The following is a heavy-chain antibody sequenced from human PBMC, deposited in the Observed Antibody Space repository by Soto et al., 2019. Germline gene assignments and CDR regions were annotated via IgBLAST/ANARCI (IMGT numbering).Heavy chain of an antibody. CDR1: GFTFSSYE. V-gene: IGHV3-48*03. CDR3: ARAVEGAFDI. CDR2: ISSSGSTI. D-gene: IGHD2-15*01. Sequence: GGSLRLSCAASGFTFSSYEMNWVRQAPGKGLEWVSYISSSGSTIYYADSVKGRFTISRDNAKNSLYLQMNSLRAEDTAVYYCARAVEGAFDIWGQGTMVTRLL. J-gene: IGHJ3*02.